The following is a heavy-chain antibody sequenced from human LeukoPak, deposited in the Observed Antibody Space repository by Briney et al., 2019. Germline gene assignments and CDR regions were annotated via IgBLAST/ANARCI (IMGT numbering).Heavy chain of an antibody. CDR2: IFPGDSDT. D-gene: IGHD3-22*01. Sequence: GESLKISCKGSGXSFTSYWIGWVRQKPGKGLEWMGIIFPGDSDTRYSPSFQGHVTISADKSISTAYLQWSSLKASDTAMYYCARRLTYDSRAYYCLDYWGQGTLVTVSS. V-gene: IGHV5-51*01. CDR3: ARRLTYDSRAYYCLDY. CDR1: GXSFTSYW. J-gene: IGHJ4*02.